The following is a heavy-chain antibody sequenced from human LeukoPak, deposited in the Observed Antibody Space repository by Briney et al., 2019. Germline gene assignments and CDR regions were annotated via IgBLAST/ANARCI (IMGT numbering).Heavy chain of an antibody. CDR2: IYYSGST. J-gene: IGHJ4*02. CDR1: GGSISSSYY. Sequence: SETLSLTCTVSGGSISSSYYWGWIRQPPGKGLEWIGSIYYSGSTYYNPSLKSRVTISVDTSKNQFSLKLSSVTAADTAVYYCASLEAVAGPGNFDLWGQGTLVTVSS. V-gene: IGHV4-39*07. D-gene: IGHD6-19*01. CDR3: ASLEAVAGPGNFDL.